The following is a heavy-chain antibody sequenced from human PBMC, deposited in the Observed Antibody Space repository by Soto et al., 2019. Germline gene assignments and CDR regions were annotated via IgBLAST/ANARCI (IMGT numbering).Heavy chain of an antibody. CDR3: ARGLGDILTGYRYYYYYYGMDV. CDR1: GGSSSGYY. V-gene: IGHV4-34*01. CDR2: INHSGST. D-gene: IGHD3-9*01. Sequence: SETLSLTCAVYGGSSSGYYWSWIRQPPGKGLEWIGEINHSGSTNYNPSLKSRVTISVDTSKNQFSLKMSSVTAADTAVYYCARGLGDILTGYRYYYYYYGMDVWGQGTTVTVSS. J-gene: IGHJ6*02.